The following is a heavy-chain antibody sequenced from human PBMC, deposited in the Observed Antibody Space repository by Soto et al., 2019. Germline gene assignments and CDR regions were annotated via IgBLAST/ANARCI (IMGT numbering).Heavy chain of an antibody. CDR2: ISGSSDTI. CDR1: GFTLSSYN. V-gene: IGHV3-48*02. D-gene: IGHD6-13*01. CDR3: ARDHGGSTWFVGIYYYFGVDV. Sequence: EVQLVESGGGLVQPGGSLRLSCAASGFTLSSYNMNWVRQAPGKGLEWVSYISGSSDTIYYADSMKGRFTISRDNAKNSLYLQMDSLRDEDTAVYYCARDHGGSTWFVGIYYYFGVDVWGQGTTVTVSS. J-gene: IGHJ6*02.